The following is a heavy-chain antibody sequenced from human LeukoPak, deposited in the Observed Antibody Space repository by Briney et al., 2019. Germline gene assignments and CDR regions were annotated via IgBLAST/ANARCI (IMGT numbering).Heavy chain of an antibody. D-gene: IGHD1-26*01. CDR1: GLTISSYA. CDR3: AKNRIAGATRWFDP. J-gene: IGHJ5*02. V-gene: IGHV3-23*01. Sequence: GGSQRLSCAASGLTISSYAMSWVRLAPGKGLEWVSAIGGNGANTYYADSVKGRFTISRDNSRNTLYLQMNSLRAEDTAVYYCAKNRIAGATRWFDPWGQGTLVTVSS. CDR2: IGGNGANT.